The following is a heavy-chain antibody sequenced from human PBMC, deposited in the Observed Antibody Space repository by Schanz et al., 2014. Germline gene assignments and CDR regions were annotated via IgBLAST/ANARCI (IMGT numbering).Heavy chain of an antibody. Sequence: QVQLVQSGSELKKPGASVKVSCKASGYTFTSYAMNWVRQAPGQGLEWVGWINTNTGNPTYAQGFTGRFVFSLDTXXXTAYLQISSLKAXXTAAYYCTTETIAMAGTFSIWGQGTLVTVSS. J-gene: IGHJ4*02. CDR1: GYTFTSYA. V-gene: IGHV7-4-1*02. CDR2: INTNTGNP. CDR3: TTETIAMAGTFSI. D-gene: IGHD6-19*01.